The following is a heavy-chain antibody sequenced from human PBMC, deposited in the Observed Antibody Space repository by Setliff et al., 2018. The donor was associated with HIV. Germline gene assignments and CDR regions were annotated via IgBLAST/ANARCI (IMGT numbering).Heavy chain of an antibody. CDR2: MHHGGSI. V-gene: IGHV4-59*04. D-gene: IGHD6-13*01. CDR1: GGSISNYY. Sequence: SETLSLTCTVSGGSISNYYWSWIRQPPGKGLEWIGTMHHGGSIYYNPFLKSRVAIFIDTSKNQFSLRLSSVTAADTAVYYCARLRAAGTVHYFDPWGQGTQVTVSS. CDR3: ARLRAAGTVHYFDP. J-gene: IGHJ5*02.